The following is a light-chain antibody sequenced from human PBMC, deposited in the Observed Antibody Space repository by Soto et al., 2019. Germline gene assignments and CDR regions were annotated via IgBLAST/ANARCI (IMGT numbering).Light chain of an antibody. Sequence: DIQMTQSPSTRSASVGDRVTITCRASQSINNLLAWYQQKPGKAPKLLIYKASNLESGVPSRFSGNGSGTEFTLTIRSLQPDDFATYYCQQYTSYSPFGGGTKVEIK. CDR3: QQYTSYSP. CDR2: KAS. V-gene: IGKV1-5*03. J-gene: IGKJ4*02. CDR1: QSINNL.